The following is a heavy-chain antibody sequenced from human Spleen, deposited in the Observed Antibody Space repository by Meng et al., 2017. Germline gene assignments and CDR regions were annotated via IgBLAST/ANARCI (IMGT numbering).Heavy chain of an antibody. CDR2: IYYRAST. Sequence: VLLPQWAAGFLMPSLTLSLSCVVSGGSFSDYYWSCIRQPPGKGLEWIGYIYYRASTHYNPSLKRRVTMSIATSKNHFSLKVTSVTAADTAVYYCARDRSGYANYDYWGQGTLVTVSS. J-gene: IGHJ4*02. V-gene: IGHV4-31*11. CDR1: GGSFSDYY. CDR3: ARDRSGYANYDY. D-gene: IGHD6-25*01.